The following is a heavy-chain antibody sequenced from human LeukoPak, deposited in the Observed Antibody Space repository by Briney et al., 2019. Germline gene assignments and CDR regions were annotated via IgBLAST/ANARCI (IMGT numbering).Heavy chain of an antibody. CDR3: VRVWPPNAVDRGMTYSDFTALDV. V-gene: IGHV1-18*01. Sequence: ASVTVSCKASNYTFASYGLSWVRQAPGQGLQWVGWISPYDGNTNYAQRFQARVTMSIDKSTRTVYMELRRLRLDDTAVYYCVRVWPPNAVDRGMTYSDFTALDVWGQGTTVIVSS. CDR2: ISPYDGNT. CDR1: NYTFASYG. J-gene: IGHJ3*01. D-gene: IGHD1-20*01.